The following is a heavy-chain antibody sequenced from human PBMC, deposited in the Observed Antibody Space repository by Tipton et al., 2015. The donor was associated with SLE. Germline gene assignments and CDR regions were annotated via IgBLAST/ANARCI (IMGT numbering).Heavy chain of an antibody. CDR2: IDHSGST. D-gene: IGHD2-2*01. CDR1: GGSFSGFY. Sequence: TLSLTCAVYGGSFSGFYWIWIRQPPGKVLEWIGEIDHSGSTNYNPSLKSRVTISLDTSKNQFSLKLSSVTAADTAVYYCARGPTGSSAREDTWGQGTLVTGSS. J-gene: IGHJ4*02. V-gene: IGHV4-34*01. CDR3: ARGPTGSSAREDT.